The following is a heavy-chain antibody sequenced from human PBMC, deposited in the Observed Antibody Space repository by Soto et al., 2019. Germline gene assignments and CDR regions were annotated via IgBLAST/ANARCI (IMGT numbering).Heavy chain of an antibody. D-gene: IGHD6-19*01. J-gene: IGHJ4*02. CDR3: ASRGSVTDDDY. CDR1: GFTFSSYA. V-gene: IGHV3-23*01. CDR2: VSGSGDST. Sequence: EVQLLESGGGLVQPGGSLRLSCAASGFTFSSYAMRWVRQAQVKGLEWVSAVSGSGDSTYYADSVKGRFTISRDNSKKALYLQMNSLRAEDTAVYYCASRGSVTDDDYWGQGTLVTVS.